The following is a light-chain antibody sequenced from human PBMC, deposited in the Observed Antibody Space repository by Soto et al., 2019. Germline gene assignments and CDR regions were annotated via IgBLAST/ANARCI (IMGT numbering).Light chain of an antibody. V-gene: IGKV3-20*01. CDR3: QQYGSSGT. Sequence: VVTKSPGTQSLSEGERATLSWRASQSVSSNYLAWYQQKPGQAPRLLIYGASNRATGIPDRFSGSGSGTDFTLTISRLEPEDFAVYYCQQYGSSGTFGQGTKVDI. CDR2: GAS. J-gene: IGKJ1*01. CDR1: QSVSSNY.